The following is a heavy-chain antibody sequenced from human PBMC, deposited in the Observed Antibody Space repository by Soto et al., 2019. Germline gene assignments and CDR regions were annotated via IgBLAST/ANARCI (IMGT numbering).Heavy chain of an antibody. CDR3: AFFSSAYGDNRLFDF. CDR1: SGSISSSNW. D-gene: IGHD4-17*01. CDR2: IYHSGST. J-gene: IGHJ4*02. V-gene: IGHV4-4*02. Sequence: SETLSLTCAVSSGSISSSNWWSWVRQPPGKGLEWIGEIYHSGSTNYNPSLKSRVTISVDKSKNQFSLKLSSVTAADTAVYYCAFFSSAYGDNRLFDFWGQGSXVPVSS.